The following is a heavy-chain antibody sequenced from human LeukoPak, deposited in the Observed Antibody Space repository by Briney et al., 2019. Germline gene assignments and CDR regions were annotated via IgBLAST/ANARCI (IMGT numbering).Heavy chain of an antibody. CDR2: ISSDGSST. CDR1: GFTFSSYW. Sequence: GGSLRLSCAASGFTFSSYWMHWVRQAPGKGLVWVSRISSDGSSTTYADSVKGRFTISRDNAKNTLFLQMNSLRAEDTAVYYCARVVVAATGPFDSWGQGTLVTVSS. J-gene: IGHJ5*01. CDR3: ARVVVAATGPFDS. V-gene: IGHV3-74*01. D-gene: IGHD2-15*01.